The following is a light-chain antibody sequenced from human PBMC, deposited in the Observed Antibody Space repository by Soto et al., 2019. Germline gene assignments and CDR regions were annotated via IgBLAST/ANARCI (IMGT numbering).Light chain of an antibody. V-gene: IGKV1-39*01. CDR3: QQIYGTLPT. CDR2: GAT. J-gene: IGKJ3*01. CDR1: QNIAIY. Sequence: DIQMTQSPSSLSASVGDKITITCRASQNIAIYLNWYLQKSGKAPNLLIFGATSLGSGVPSRFSASGSGTDFILTISSLQPEDFGTYYCQQIYGTLPTFGPGTKVDIK.